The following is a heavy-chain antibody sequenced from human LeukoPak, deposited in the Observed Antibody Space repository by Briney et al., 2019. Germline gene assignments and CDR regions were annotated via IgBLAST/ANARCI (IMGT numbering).Heavy chain of an antibody. J-gene: IGHJ6*03. D-gene: IGHD6-6*01. CDR2: ISYDGSNK. CDR1: GFTFSSYA. CDR3: ARGKYSSSSEERNYYYMDV. V-gene: IGHV3-30-3*01. Sequence: PGGSLRLSCAASGFTFSSYAMHWVRQAPGKGLEWVAVISYDGSNKYYADSVKGRFTISRDNSKNTLYLQMNSLRAEDTAVYYCARGKYSSSSEERNYYYMDVWGKGTTVTVSS.